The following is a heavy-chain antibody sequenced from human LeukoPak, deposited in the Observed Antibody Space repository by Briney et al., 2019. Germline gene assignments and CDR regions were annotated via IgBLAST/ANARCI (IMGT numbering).Heavy chain of an antibody. V-gene: IGHV3-48*03. CDR1: GFTFSSYE. CDR3: ARARGYSGYDSANFDY. CDR2: ISSSGSTI. D-gene: IGHD5-12*01. Sequence: GGSLRLSRAASGFTFSSYEMNWVRQAPGKGLEWVSYISSSGSTIYYADSVKGRFTISRDNAKNSLYLQMNSLRAEDTAVYYCARARGYSGYDSANFDYWGQGTLVTVSS. J-gene: IGHJ4*02.